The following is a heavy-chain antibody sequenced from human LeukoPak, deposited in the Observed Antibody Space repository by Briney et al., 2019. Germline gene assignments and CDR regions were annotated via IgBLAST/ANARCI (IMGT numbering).Heavy chain of an antibody. CDR1: GGSISSSSYY. Sequence: SETLSLTCTVSGGSISSSSYYWGWIRQPPGKGLEWIGSIYYSGSTYYNPSLKSRVTIYVDTSKNQFSLKLSSVTAADTAVYYCARYVVVPAAIGYWGQGTLVTVSS. J-gene: IGHJ4*02. CDR2: IYYSGST. CDR3: ARYVVVPAAIGY. V-gene: IGHV4-39*01. D-gene: IGHD2-2*02.